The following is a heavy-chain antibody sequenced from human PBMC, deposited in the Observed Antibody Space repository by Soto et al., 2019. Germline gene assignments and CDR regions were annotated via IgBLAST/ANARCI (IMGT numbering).Heavy chain of an antibody. CDR1: GFTFSSYE. V-gene: IGHV3-48*03. Sequence: GGSLRLSCAASGFTFSSYEMMWVRQAPGKGLEWVSFIQNSRGTTYYADSVKGRFTISRDIAQNSLYLQMNSLRAGDTAVYYCVTSLSGYYYSYWGQGTLVTVSS. D-gene: IGHD3-22*01. J-gene: IGHJ4*02. CDR3: VTSLSGYYYSY. CDR2: IQNSRGTT.